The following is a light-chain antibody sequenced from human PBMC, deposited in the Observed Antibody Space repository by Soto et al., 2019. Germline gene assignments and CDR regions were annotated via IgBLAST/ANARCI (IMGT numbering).Light chain of an antibody. V-gene: IGKV1-5*03. J-gene: IGKJ1*01. CDR1: QSIGKW. Sequence: DIQMTQSPSTLSASVGDRVTITCRASQSIGKWLAWYQQKPGKAPKLLIYKASSLESGVPSRFSGSGSGTEFTLTISSLQPVDFSTYYCQHYNTYPWTFGQGTKVEIK. CDR2: KAS. CDR3: QHYNTYPWT.